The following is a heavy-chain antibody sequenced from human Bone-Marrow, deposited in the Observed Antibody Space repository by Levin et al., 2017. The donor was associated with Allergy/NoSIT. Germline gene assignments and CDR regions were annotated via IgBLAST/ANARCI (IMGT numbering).Heavy chain of an antibody. Sequence: GGSLRLSCAASGFTFSSYWMSWVRQAPGKGLEWVANIKQDGSEKYYVDSVKGRFTISRDNAKNSLYLQMNSPRAEDTAVYYCARALTPGTGSWYYYYGMDVWGQGTTVTVSS. J-gene: IGHJ6*02. CDR2: IKQDGSEK. D-gene: IGHD3-10*01. V-gene: IGHV3-7*01. CDR1: GFTFSSYW. CDR3: ARALTPGTGSWYYYYGMDV.